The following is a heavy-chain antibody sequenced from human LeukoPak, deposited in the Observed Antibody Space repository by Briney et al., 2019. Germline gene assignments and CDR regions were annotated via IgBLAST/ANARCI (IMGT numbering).Heavy chain of an antibody. CDR2: IWYDGSNE. Sequence: GRSLRLSCAASGFTFSSYDMHWVRQAPGKGPEWVAIIWYDGSNENYADSVKGRFTISRDNSKKTLYLQMNSLRAEDTAVYYCARSRYNLDYWGQGTLVTVSS. CDR1: GFTFSSYD. D-gene: IGHD5-24*01. J-gene: IGHJ4*02. V-gene: IGHV3-33*01. CDR3: ARSRYNLDY.